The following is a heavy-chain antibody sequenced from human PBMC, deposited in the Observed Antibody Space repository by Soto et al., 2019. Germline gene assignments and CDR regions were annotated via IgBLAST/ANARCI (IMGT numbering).Heavy chain of an antibody. CDR2: IHYSGRT. D-gene: IGHD2-15*01. J-gene: IGHJ3*02. Sequence: PSETLSLTCTVSGGSIRTGDYYWTWIRQPPGKGLEWIGYIHYSGRTYYNPSLRSRLTTSVDTSKNQFSLKLNSVTAADTAVYYCARAFVYGNGDSSYSSHNDVFDIWGQGTMVTVSS. CDR1: GGSIRTGDYY. V-gene: IGHV4-30-4*01. CDR3: ARAFVYGNGDSSYSSHNDVFDI.